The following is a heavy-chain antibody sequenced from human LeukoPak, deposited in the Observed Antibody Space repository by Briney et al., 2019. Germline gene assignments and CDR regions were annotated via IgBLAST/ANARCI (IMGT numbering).Heavy chain of an antibody. D-gene: IGHD2-15*01. Sequence: PSETLSLTCTVSGGSISSYYWSWIRQPAGKGLEWIGRIYTSGSTNYNPSLKSRVTMSVDTSKNQFSLKLGSVTAADTAVYYCAREGVVVVAATRGFDYWGQGTLVTVSS. V-gene: IGHV4-4*07. CDR1: GGSISSYY. CDR2: IYTSGST. CDR3: AREGVVVVAATRGFDY. J-gene: IGHJ4*02.